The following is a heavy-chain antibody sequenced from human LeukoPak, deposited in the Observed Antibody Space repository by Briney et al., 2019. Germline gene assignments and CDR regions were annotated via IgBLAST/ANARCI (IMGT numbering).Heavy chain of an antibody. CDR3: ARDRQSGFDY. CDR2: ISSSSSYI. CDR1: GFTFSSYV. D-gene: IGHD1-26*01. Sequence: GGSLRLSCAASGFTFSSYVMHWVRQAPGKGLEWVSSISSSSSYIYYADSVKGRFTISRDNAKNSLYLQMNSLRAEDTAVYYCARDRQSGFDYWGQGTLVTVSS. J-gene: IGHJ4*02. V-gene: IGHV3-21*01.